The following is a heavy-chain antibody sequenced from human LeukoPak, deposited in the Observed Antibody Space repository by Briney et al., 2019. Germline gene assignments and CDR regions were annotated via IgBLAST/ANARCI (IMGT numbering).Heavy chain of an antibody. CDR1: GYTFTGYY. D-gene: IGHD5-12*01. CDR2: INPNSGGT. CDR3: ARTHVDLVATKLCFGFDP. Sequence: ASVKVSCKASGYTFTGYYMHWVRQAPGQGLEWMGWINPNSGGTNYAQKFQGRDTMTRDTSISTAYMELSRLRSDDTAVYYCARTHVDLVATKLCFGFDPWGQGALVTVSS. J-gene: IGHJ5*02. V-gene: IGHV1-2*02.